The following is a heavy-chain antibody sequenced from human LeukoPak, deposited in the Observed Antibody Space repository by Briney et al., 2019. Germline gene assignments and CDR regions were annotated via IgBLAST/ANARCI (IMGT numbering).Heavy chain of an antibody. CDR2: ISSSGSTI. D-gene: IGHD2-2*01. CDR3: AGSYCSSTSCRSYYYYYYMDV. Sequence: GGSLTLSCAASAFTCSDYYMSWIRQAPGKGLEWVSYISSSGSTIYYADSVKGRFTISRDNAKNSLYLQMNSLRAEDTAVYYCAGSYCSSTSCRSYYYYYYMDVWGKGTTVTVSS. J-gene: IGHJ6*03. V-gene: IGHV3-11*04. CDR1: AFTCSDYY.